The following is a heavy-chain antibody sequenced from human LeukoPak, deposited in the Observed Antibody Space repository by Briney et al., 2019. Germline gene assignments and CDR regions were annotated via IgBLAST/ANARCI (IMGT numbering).Heavy chain of an antibody. CDR3: ARLDRNYYYLDV. J-gene: IGHJ6*03. D-gene: IGHD1-1*01. CDR2: INPTTGVA. CDR1: GYTFTVHY. V-gene: IGHV1-2*06. Sequence: ASVNVSCKTSGYTFTVHYMNWVRQAPGQGLEWMGRINPTTGVANYAQKFQGRITVTRDTSINTAYKELSSLTSDDTAVYYCARLDRNYYYLDVGGQGTTVTVSS.